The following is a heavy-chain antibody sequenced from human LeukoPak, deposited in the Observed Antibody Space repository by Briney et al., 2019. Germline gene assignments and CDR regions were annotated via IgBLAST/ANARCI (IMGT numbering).Heavy chain of an antibody. Sequence: GASVTVSCKASGGTFSSYAISWVRQAPGQGLEWMGGIIPIFGTANYAQKFQGRVTITTDESTSTAYMELSSLRSEDTAVYYCARGDTYYYDPPDYWGQGTLVTVSS. CDR1: GGTFSSYA. J-gene: IGHJ4*02. D-gene: IGHD3-22*01. CDR2: IIPIFGTA. CDR3: ARGDTYYYDPPDY. V-gene: IGHV1-69*05.